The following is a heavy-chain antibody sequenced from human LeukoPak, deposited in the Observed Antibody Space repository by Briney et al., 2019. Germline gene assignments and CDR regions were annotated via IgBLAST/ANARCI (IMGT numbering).Heavy chain of an antibody. D-gene: IGHD5-12*01. J-gene: IGHJ4*02. CDR3: AREVASAAFDY. CDR2: IKSDGISA. V-gene: IGHV3-74*03. Sequence: PGGSLRLSCAASGFTFSDCWMHWVRQAPGKGLVWVSLIKSDGISAMYADSVKGRFSISRDNAKNTLYLQMNSLRAEDTAVYFCAREVASAAFDYWGQGTPVTVSS. CDR1: GFTFSDCW.